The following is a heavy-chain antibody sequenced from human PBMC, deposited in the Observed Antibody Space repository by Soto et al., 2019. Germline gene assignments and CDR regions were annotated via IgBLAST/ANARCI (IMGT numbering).Heavy chain of an antibody. CDR3: ARDDPREPQGYCSGGSCPSYGMDV. V-gene: IGHV1-46*01. J-gene: IGHJ6*02. D-gene: IGHD2-15*01. CDR2: INPSGGST. CDR1: GYTFTSYY. Sequence: ASVKVSCKASGYTFTSYYMHWVRQAPGQGLEWMGIINPSGGSTSYAQKFQGRVTMTRDTSTSTVYMELSSLRSEDTAVYYCARDDPREPQGYCSGGSCPSYGMDVWGQGTTVTVSS.